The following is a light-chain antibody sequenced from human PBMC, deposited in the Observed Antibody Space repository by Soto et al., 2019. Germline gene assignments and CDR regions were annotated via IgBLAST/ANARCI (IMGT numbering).Light chain of an antibody. J-gene: IGKJ1*01. V-gene: IGKV1-5*01. CDR3: QQYYTYSWT. CDR1: ESIDNW. CDR2: AAS. Sequence: PSPLPLSPSPGDPVTITCRASESIDNWLAWYQQKPGKAPKLLLFAASTLVGGVPSRFSGRGSGTEFTLTISSLQPDDFATYYCQQYYTYSWTFGQGTKVDIK.